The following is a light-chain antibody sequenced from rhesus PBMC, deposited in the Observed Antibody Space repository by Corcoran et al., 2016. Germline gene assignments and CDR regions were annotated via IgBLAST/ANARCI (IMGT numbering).Light chain of an antibody. Sequence: DIVMTQTPLSLSVTPGEPASISCRSTQSLLHSNGYTYLHWYLQNPGQSPPLLIYEVSNRASGVRDTFSGSGSGTDFTLKISRVEDEDVGVYYCEQTLQTPYSFGQGTKVEIK. J-gene: IGKJ2*01. CDR1: QSLLHSNGYTY. V-gene: IGKV2-78*01. CDR2: EVS. CDR3: EQTLQTPYS.